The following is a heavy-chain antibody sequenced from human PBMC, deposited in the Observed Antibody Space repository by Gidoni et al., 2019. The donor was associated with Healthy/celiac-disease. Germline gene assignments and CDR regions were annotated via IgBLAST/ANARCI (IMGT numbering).Heavy chain of an antibody. CDR1: GGSISSSSYY. CDR3: ARVTIFGVVAVYGMDV. D-gene: IGHD3-3*01. CDR2: IYYSGST. J-gene: IGHJ6*02. Sequence: QLQLQESGPGLVTPSETLPLTCTVSGGSISSSSYYWGWIRQPPGKGLEWIGSIYYSGSTYYNPSLKSRVTISVDTAKKQFSPKLSSVTAADTAVYYCARVTIFGVVAVYGMDVWGQGTTVTVSS. V-gene: IGHV4-39*07.